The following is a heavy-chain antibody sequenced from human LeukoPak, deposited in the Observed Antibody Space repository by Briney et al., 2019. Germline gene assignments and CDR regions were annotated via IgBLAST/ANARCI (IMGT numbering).Heavy chain of an antibody. V-gene: IGHV1-69*05. CDR2: IIPIFGTA. CDR3: ASELDCSGGSCYGY. CDR1: GGTFSSYA. J-gene: IGHJ4*02. Sequence: SVKVSCKSSGGTFSSYAISWVRQAPGQGLEWMGGIIPIFGTANYAQKFQGRVTITTDESTSTAYMELSSLRSEDTAVYYCASELDCSGGSCYGYWGQGTLVTVSS. D-gene: IGHD2-15*01.